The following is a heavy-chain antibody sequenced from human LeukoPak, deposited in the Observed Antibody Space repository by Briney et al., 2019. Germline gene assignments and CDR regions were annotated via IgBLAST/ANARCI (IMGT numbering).Heavy chain of an antibody. CDR3: ARHLIAVAGTEGGFDY. Sequence: SQTLSLTCTVSGGSISGGSYHWSWIRQPAGKGLEWIGRIYTSGSTNYNPSLKSRVTISVDTSKNQFSLKLSSVTAADTAVYYCARHLIAVAGTEGGFDYWGQGTLVTVPS. CDR2: IYTSGST. V-gene: IGHV4-61*02. CDR1: GGSISGGSYH. D-gene: IGHD6-19*01. J-gene: IGHJ4*02.